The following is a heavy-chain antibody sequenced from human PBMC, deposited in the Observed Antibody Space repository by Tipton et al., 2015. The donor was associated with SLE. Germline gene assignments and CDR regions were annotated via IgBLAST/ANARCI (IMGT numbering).Heavy chain of an antibody. CDR1: GGSISSTNYF. CDR2: IYAWGST. J-gene: IGHJ3*02. CDR3: ARYAEDYGDNAHALDI. Sequence: TLSLTCTVSGGSISSTNYFWNWIRQPAGKTLEWIGRIYAWGSTDYNPSLRSRVAMSLDTSKNQFSLRLDSVTAADTAVYYCARYAEDYGDNAHALDIWGQGTMVIVSS. D-gene: IGHD4-17*01. V-gene: IGHV4-61*02.